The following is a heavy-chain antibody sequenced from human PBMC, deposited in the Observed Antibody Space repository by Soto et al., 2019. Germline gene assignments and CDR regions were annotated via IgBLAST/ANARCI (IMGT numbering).Heavy chain of an antibody. Sequence: PGGSLRLSCAASGFTFSSCALSWVRQAPGKGLEWVSAINSGGGSTYYADSVKGRFTISRDNSKNTLYLQMNYLRAGDTAVYYCAIRWGAYDPFDYWGQGTLVTVSS. CDR2: INSGGGST. V-gene: IGHV3-23*01. CDR3: AIRWGAYDPFDY. D-gene: IGHD5-12*01. J-gene: IGHJ4*02. CDR1: GFTFSSCA.